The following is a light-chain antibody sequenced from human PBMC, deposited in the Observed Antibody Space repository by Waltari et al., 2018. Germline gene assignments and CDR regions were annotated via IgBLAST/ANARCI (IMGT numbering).Light chain of an antibody. CDR2: AAS. CDR3: QQYYSTPYT. CDR1: QGLSGS. J-gene: IGKJ2*01. V-gene: IGKV1-NL1*01. Sequence: DIQMTQSPSSLSASVGDRVTITCRASQGLSGSLAWYQRKPGRAPKLLIYAASTLESGVPSRFSCSGSGTDYTLTITSLQPEDFATYYCQQYYSTPYTFGQGTKLEI.